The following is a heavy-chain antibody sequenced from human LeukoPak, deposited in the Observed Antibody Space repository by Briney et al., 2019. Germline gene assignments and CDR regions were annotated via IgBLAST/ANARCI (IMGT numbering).Heavy chain of an antibody. CDR1: GFTFSSYS. Sequence: PGGSLRLSCAASGFTFSSYSMNWVRQAPGTGLEWVSSITSSSSHVYYADSVKGRFTISRDNAKNSLYLQMNSLGAEDTAIYYCARAEMTTITYPDYWGQGTLVTVSS. CDR2: ITSSSSHV. J-gene: IGHJ4*02. CDR3: ARAEMTTITYPDY. D-gene: IGHD5-24*01. V-gene: IGHV3-21*01.